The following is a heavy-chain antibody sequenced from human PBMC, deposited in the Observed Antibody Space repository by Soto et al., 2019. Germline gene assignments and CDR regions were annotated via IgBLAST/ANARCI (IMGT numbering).Heavy chain of an antibody. CDR2: ISSSSSYI. CDR3: AREGIPGYYYYGMVV. D-gene: IGHD6-13*01. J-gene: IGHJ6*02. V-gene: IGHV3-21*01. CDR1: GFTFSSDS. Sequence: GGSLILSCAASGFTFSSDSMNWVRQAPGKGLEWVSSISSSSSYIYYADSVKGRFTISRDNAKNSLYLQMNSLRAEDTAVYYCAREGIPGYYYYGMVVWGQGTTVTVS.